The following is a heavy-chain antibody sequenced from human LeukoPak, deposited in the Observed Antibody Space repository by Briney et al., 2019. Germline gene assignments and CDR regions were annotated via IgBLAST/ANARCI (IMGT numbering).Heavy chain of an antibody. J-gene: IGHJ4*02. CDR3: AREYSVSESSLGY. CDR1: GYTFTGYY. D-gene: IGHD5/OR15-5a*01. Sequence: ASVKVSCKASGYTFTGYYMHWVRQAPGQGLEWMGWINPNSGGTNYAQKFQGRVTMTRDTSISTVYMDLRRLRSDDTALYYCAREYSVSESSLGYWGQGTLVTVSS. CDR2: INPNSGGT. V-gene: IGHV1-2*02.